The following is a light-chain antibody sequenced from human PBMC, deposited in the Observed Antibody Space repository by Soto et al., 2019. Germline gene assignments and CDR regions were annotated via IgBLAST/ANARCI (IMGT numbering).Light chain of an antibody. V-gene: IGKV3-20*01. J-gene: IGKJ1*01. Sequence: IVLTQSPGTLSLSPVEIATLSCRASQSVSNNYLAWYQQKPGQAPRLLIYGASNRATGIPDRFSGSGSGTDFTLTISRLEPEDFAVYYCQQYGSSGTFGQGTKVDI. CDR1: QSVSNNY. CDR2: GAS. CDR3: QQYGSSGT.